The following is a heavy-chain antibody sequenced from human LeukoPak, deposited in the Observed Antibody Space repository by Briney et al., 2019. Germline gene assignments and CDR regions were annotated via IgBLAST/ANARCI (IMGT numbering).Heavy chain of an antibody. D-gene: IGHD6-13*01. CDR3: ARESGIAAALDL. J-gene: IGHJ5*02. CDR2: INTDGSST. V-gene: IGHV3-74*01. CDR1: GFTFSSYW. Sequence: GGSLRLSCAASGFTFSSYWMHWVRQAPGKGLVWVSRINTDGSSTSYADSVKGRFTISRDNAKNTLYLQMDSLRAEDTAVYYCARESGIAAALDLWGQGTLVTVSS.